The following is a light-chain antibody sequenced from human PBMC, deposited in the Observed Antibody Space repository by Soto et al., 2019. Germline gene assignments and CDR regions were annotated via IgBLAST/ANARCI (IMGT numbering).Light chain of an antibody. V-gene: IGKV3-20*01. Sequence: EIVLTQSPGTLSLSPGERATLSCRASQSVSISHLAWYQQKPGQAPRLLIYGASIRATGIPDRFSGSGSGTDFTLTISTLEPEDFVVYYCQQYGSTPRVTFGQGTKLEIK. CDR2: GAS. J-gene: IGKJ2*01. CDR1: QSVSISH. CDR3: QQYGSTPRVT.